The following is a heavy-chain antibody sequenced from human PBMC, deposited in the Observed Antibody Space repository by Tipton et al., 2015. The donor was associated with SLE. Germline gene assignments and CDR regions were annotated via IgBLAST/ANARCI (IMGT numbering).Heavy chain of an antibody. J-gene: IGHJ4*02. D-gene: IGHD6-19*01. Sequence: QLVQSGAEVKKHGGAVKVSCKASGYTFTNYGISWVRQAPGQGLEWMGWISGNNGQTNYAQKFQGRVTMTTDTSTSTAYMELRSLRSDDTAVYYCARDGRHSSGWYSDYWGQGTLVTVSS. V-gene: IGHV1-18*01. CDR3: ARDGRHSSGWYSDY. CDR1: GYTFTNYG. CDR2: ISGNNGQT.